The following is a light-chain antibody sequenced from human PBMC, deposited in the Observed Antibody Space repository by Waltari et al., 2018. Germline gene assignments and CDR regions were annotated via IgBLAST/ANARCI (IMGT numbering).Light chain of an antibody. Sequence: QSALTQPAAVSGSPGQSVTISCTGASSEMGRYDIVSWYQQHPGNAPKPVIPDASKRPAGVSDRFSGSKSGDTAALTISGLQVEDVADYSCCSYAGNYVWVFGGGTRLTVL. V-gene: IGLV2-23*01. J-gene: IGLJ3*02. CDR2: DAS. CDR1: SSEMGRYDI. CDR3: CSYAGNYVWV.